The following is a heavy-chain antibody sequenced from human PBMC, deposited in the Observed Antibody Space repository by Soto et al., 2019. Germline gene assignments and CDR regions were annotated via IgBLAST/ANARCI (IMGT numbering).Heavy chain of an antibody. CDR1: GYTLTNYG. D-gene: IGHD2-2*01. Sequence: ASVKVSCKASGYTLTNYGISWVRQAPGQGLEWMGWMNSNSGNAVYAENLQGRVAMTADASTSTVYMELRSLTSDDTAVYYCARDGILAEFNYFGMDVWGQGTTVTVSS. CDR2: MNSNSGNA. V-gene: IGHV1-18*04. J-gene: IGHJ6*02. CDR3: ARDGILAEFNYFGMDV.